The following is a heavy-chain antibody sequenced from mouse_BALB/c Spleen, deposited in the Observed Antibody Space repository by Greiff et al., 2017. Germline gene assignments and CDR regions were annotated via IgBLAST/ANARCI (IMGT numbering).Heavy chain of an antibody. Sequence: EVKLMESGPGLVKPSQSLSLTCTVTGYSITSDYAWNWIRQFPGNKLEWMGYISYSGSTSYNPSLKSRISINRDTSKNQFFLQLNSVTTEDTATYYCASNMRGFADWGQGTLVTVSA. CDR3: ASNMRGFAD. V-gene: IGHV3-2*02. CDR2: ISYSGST. J-gene: IGHJ3*01. CDR1: GYSITSDYA. D-gene: IGHD2-3*01.